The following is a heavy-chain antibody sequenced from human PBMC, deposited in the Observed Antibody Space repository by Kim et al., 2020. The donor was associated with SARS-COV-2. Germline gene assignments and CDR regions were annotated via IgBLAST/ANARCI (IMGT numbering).Heavy chain of an antibody. Sequence: SETLSLTCAVYGGSFSGYYWSWIRQPPGKGLEWIGEINHSGSTNYNPSLKSRVTISVDTSKNQFSLKLSSVTAADTAVYYCARGKLKVDIVATSHGGYYGMDVWGQGTTVTVSS. CDR3: ARGKLKVDIVATSHGGYYGMDV. J-gene: IGHJ6*02. CDR1: GGSFSGYY. V-gene: IGHV4-34*01. D-gene: IGHD5-12*01. CDR2: INHSGST.